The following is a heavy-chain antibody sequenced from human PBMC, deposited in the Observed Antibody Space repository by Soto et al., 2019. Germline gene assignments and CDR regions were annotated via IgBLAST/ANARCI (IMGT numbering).Heavy chain of an antibody. J-gene: IGHJ5*02. Sequence: SETLSLTCAVSGGSISRGGYSWSWIRQPPGKGLEWIGYIYHSGSTYYNPSLKSRVTISVGRSKNQFSLKLSSVTAADTAVYYCARVPGPWGQGTLVTVSS. D-gene: IGHD7-27*01. CDR1: GGSISRGGYS. CDR3: ARVPGP. CDR2: IYHSGST. V-gene: IGHV4-30-2*01.